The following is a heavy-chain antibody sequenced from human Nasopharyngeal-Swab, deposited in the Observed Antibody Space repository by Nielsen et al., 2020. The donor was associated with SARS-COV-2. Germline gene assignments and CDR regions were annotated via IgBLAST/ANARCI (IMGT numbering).Heavy chain of an antibody. V-gene: IGHV3-7*03. D-gene: IGHD3-10*01. CDR2: IKQDGSEK. Sequence: GESLKISCAASGFTFSSYWMSWVRQAPGKGLEWVANIKQDGSEKYYVDSVKGRFTISRDNAKNSLYLQMNSLRAEDTAVYYCAKDSRVTMVRGAFDIWGQGTMVTVSS. J-gene: IGHJ3*02. CDR3: AKDSRVTMVRGAFDI. CDR1: GFTFSSYW.